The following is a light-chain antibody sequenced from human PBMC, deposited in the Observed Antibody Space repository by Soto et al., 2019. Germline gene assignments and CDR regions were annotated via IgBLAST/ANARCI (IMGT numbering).Light chain of an antibody. CDR1: SGHSSYA. CDR3: QTWGTGIHVV. J-gene: IGLJ2*01. V-gene: IGLV4-69*01. CDR2: LDSDGSH. Sequence: QLVLTQSPSASAPLGASVKLTCTLSSGHSSYAIAWHQQQPEKGPRYLMKLDSDGSHTKGDAIPDRFSGSSSGAERYLTISSLQSEDEADYYCQTWGTGIHVVFGGGTKLTVL.